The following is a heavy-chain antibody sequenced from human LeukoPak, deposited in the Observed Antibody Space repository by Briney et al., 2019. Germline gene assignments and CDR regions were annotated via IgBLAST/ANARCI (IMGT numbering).Heavy chain of an antibody. Sequence: PGGSLRLSCVASGFTVSNKYMSWVRQAPGKGLEWVSVLYNAGSTYYADSVKGRFTISRDNSKNTLYLQMNSLRAEDTAVYYCAKEPDYGDYFDYWGQGTLVTVSS. V-gene: IGHV3-53*01. CDR1: GFTVSNKY. J-gene: IGHJ4*02. CDR2: LYNAGST. D-gene: IGHD4-17*01. CDR3: AKEPDYGDYFDY.